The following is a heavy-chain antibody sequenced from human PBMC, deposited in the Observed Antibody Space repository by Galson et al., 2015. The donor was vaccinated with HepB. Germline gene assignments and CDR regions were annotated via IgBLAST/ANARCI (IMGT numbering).Heavy chain of an antibody. Sequence: SLRLSCAASGFTFSSYAMHWVRQAPGKGLEWVAVISYDGSNKYYADSVKGRFTISRDNSKNTLYLQMNSLRAEDTAVYYCARAKTPIAAAGTGYYFDYWGQGTLVTVSS. CDR1: GFTFSSYA. V-gene: IGHV3-30-3*01. CDR3: ARAKTPIAAAGTGYYFDY. CDR2: ISYDGSNK. J-gene: IGHJ4*02. D-gene: IGHD6-13*01.